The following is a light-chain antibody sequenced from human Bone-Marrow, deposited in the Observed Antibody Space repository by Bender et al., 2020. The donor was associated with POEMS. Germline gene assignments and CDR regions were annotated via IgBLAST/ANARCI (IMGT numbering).Light chain of an antibody. CDR1: SSDIGGYNL. CDR3: CSYTGFTFR. V-gene: IGLV2-23*02. Sequence: QSALAQPASVSGSPGQSITISCTGTSSDIGGYNLVFWYQQHPGTAPKLMIYEVNKRPSGVSNRFSASTSGTTASLTISGLLTEDEAEYFCCSYTGFTFRFGGGTKLTVL. CDR2: EVN. J-gene: IGLJ2*01.